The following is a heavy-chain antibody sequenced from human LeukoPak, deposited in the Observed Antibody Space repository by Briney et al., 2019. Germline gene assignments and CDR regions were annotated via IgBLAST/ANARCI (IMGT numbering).Heavy chain of an antibody. CDR1: RFTFSNHG. V-gene: IGHV3-33*06. CDR3: AKGGSGYWTFFDH. Sequence: GGSLRLSCAASRFTFSNHGMHWVRQAPGKGLEWVAVIWYDRSKEYYADSVKGRFIISRDNSKNTLHLQMNSLRAEDTAVYYCAKGGSGYWTFFDHWGQGTLVTVSS. J-gene: IGHJ4*02. CDR2: IWYDRSKE. D-gene: IGHD3-22*01.